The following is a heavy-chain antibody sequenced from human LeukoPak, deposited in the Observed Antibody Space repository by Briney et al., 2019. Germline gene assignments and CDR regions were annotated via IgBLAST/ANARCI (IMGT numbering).Heavy chain of an antibody. V-gene: IGHV3-23*01. CDR1: GFTFSNHG. D-gene: IGHD1-26*01. CDR2: IRGGGDGT. J-gene: IGHJ4*02. Sequence: PGGSLRLSCAASGFTFSNHGLSWVRQAPGKGLEWVSSIRGGGDGTYYADSVKGRFTISRDNSKNTLYLQMSSLRAEDTAVYYCAKDQWEALYWGQGTLVTVSS. CDR3: AKDQWEALY.